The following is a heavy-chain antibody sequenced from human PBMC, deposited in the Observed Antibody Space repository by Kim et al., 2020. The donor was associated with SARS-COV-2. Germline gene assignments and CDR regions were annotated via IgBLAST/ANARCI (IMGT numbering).Heavy chain of an antibody. Sequence: GGSLRLSCAASGFTFSSYSMNWVRQAPGKGLEWVSSISSSSSYIYYADSVKGRFTISRDNAKNSLYLQMNSLRAEDTAVYYCARRQVLLWFGELGGMDVWGQGTTVTVSS. J-gene: IGHJ6*02. V-gene: IGHV3-21*01. CDR2: ISSSSSYI. CDR3: ARRQVLLWFGELGGMDV. CDR1: GFTFSSYS. D-gene: IGHD3-10*01.